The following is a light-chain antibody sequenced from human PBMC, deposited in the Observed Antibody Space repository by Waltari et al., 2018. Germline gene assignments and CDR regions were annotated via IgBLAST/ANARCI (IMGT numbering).Light chain of an antibody. Sequence: EIVFTQSPRTLSLSPGERATLSCRASQSISRYLAWYQQKPGQAPRLLIFAASSRATGIPDRFSGSGSGTDFSLTISRLEPDDFAVYYCQNHEKLPAMFGQGTKVEIK. CDR3: QNHEKLPAM. J-gene: IGKJ1*01. CDR1: QSISRY. CDR2: AAS. V-gene: IGKV3-20*01.